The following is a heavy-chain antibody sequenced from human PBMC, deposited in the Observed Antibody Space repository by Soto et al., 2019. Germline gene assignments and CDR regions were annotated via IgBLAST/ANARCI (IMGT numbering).Heavy chain of an antibody. J-gene: IGHJ6*03. CDR2: INPNSGGT. CDR1: GYTFTGYY. CDR3: ARDGVYCISTSCYSRYDYMDV. D-gene: IGHD2-2*02. Sequence: QLQLVQSGAEVKKPGASVKVSCKASGYTFTGYYMHWVRQAPGQGLEWMGRINPNSGGTNYAQKIHGWVTMNRESSISTDYMELSRLRSDDRVVYYCARDGVYCISTSCYSRYDYMDVCGKGTTVTDSS. V-gene: IGHV1-2*05.